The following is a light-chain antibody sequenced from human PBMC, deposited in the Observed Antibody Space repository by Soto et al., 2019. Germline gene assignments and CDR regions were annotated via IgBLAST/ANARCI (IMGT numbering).Light chain of an antibody. V-gene: IGLV2-14*01. CDR1: DSDVGAYNS. CDR2: EVS. Sequence: QAVLAQPASVSGSPGQSITISCTGTDSDVGAYNSVSWYQQHPGKAPKLMIYEVSNRPSGVSNRFSGSKSGNTASLTISGLQAEDEADYYCSSYTSSSTQVFGGGTKVTVL. CDR3: SSYTSSSTQV. J-gene: IGLJ3*02.